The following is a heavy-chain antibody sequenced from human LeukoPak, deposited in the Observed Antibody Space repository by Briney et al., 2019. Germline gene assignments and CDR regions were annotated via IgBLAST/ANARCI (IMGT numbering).Heavy chain of an antibody. V-gene: IGHV1-2*02. J-gene: IGHJ6*03. CDR2: INPNSGGT. CDR3: ARDNGLRYFDWLPKYYYYMDV. D-gene: IGHD3-9*01. CDR1: GYTFTGYY. Sequence: ASVKVSCKASGYTFTGYYMHWVRQAPGQGLEWMGWINPNSGGTNYAQKFQGRVTMTRDTSISTAYMELSRLRSDDTAVYYCARDNGLRYFDWLPKYYYYMDVWGKGTTVTISS.